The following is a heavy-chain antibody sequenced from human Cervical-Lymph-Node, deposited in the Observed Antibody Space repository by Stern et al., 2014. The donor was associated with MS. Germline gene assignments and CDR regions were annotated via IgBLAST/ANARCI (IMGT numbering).Heavy chain of an antibody. Sequence: VQLVESGGGLVQPGGSLRLSCAASGFTFSSYAMTWVRQAPGKGLEWVSAISGGGDTTYYADSVKGRFTISRDNSKNTVSLQMSSLRAEDTAVYYCAKSGVGSSPYYFDFWGQGALVPVSS. J-gene: IGHJ4*02. CDR1: GFTFSSYA. CDR2: ISGGGDTT. CDR3: AKSGVGSSPYYFDF. V-gene: IGHV3-23*04. D-gene: IGHD6-6*01.